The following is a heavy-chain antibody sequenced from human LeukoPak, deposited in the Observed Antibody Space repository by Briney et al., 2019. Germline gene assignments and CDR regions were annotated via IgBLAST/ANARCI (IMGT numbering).Heavy chain of an antibody. CDR1: GFTFSSYS. Sequence: GGSLRLSCAASGFTFSSYSMSWVRQAPGKGLEWVSAITGTGGSTYYADSVKGRFTISRDNSKNTLYLQMNSLRAEDTAVYYCAKARDYYYYYMDVWGKGTTVTVSS. CDR3: AKARDYYYYYMDV. V-gene: IGHV3-23*01. J-gene: IGHJ6*03. D-gene: IGHD5-12*01. CDR2: ITGTGGST.